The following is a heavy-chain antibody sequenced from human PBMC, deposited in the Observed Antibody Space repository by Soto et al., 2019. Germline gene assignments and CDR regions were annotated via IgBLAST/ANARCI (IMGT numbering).Heavy chain of an antibody. CDR2: ISAYNGNT. CDR1: GYTFTSYG. CDR3: ARDLRPGIAVAGDFDY. V-gene: IGHV1-18*01. J-gene: IGHJ4*02. Sequence: GASVKVSCKASGYTFTSYGISWVRQAPGQGLEWMGWISAYNGNTNYAQKLQGRVTMTTDTSTSTAYMELRSLRSDDTAAYYCARDLRPGIAVAGDFDYWGQGTLVTVSS. D-gene: IGHD6-19*01.